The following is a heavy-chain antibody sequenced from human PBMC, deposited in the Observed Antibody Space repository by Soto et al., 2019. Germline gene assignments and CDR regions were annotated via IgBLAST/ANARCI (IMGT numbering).Heavy chain of an antibody. Sequence: PGGSLRLSCAASGFTFSSYAMHWVRQAPGKGLEWVAVISYDGSNKYYADSVKGRFTISRDNSKNTLYLQMNSLRAEDTAVYYCARDIIPRDSGSHDYWSQGTLVTVSS. CDR1: GFTFSSYA. CDR3: ARDIIPRDSGSHDY. V-gene: IGHV3-30-3*01. D-gene: IGHD1-26*01. CDR2: ISYDGSNK. J-gene: IGHJ4*02.